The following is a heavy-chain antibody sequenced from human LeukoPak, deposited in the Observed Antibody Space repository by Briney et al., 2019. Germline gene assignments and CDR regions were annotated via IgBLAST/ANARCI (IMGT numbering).Heavy chain of an antibody. CDR3: AGVGERRDAYNSPHPPYYFDY. J-gene: IGHJ4*02. V-gene: IGHV3-74*01. Sequence: AGGSLRLSCAASGFTFSSYWMHWVRQAPGKGLVWVSRINSDGSSTSYADSVKGRFTISRDNAKNTLYLQMNSLRAEDTAVYYCAGVGERRDAYNSPHPPYYFDYWGQGTLVTVSS. D-gene: IGHD5-24*01. CDR2: INSDGSST. CDR1: GFTFSSYW.